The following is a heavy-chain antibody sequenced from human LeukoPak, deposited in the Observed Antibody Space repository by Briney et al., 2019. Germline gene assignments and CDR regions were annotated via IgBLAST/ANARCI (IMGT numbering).Heavy chain of an antibody. CDR2: IYYSGST. V-gene: IGHV4-61*01. J-gene: IGHJ4*02. D-gene: IGHD3-16*02. CDR1: GGSVSSGSYY. Sequence: KPSETLSLTCTVSGGSVSSGSYYWSWIRQPPGKGLEWIGYIYYSGSTNYNPSLKSRVTISVDTSKSQFSLKLSSVTAADTAVYYCARDNSDYDYVWGSYRRFDYWGQGTLVTVSS. CDR3: ARDNSDYDYVWGSYRRFDY.